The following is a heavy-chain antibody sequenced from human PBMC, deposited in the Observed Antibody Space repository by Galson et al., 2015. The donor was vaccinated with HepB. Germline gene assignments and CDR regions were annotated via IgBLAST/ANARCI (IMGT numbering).Heavy chain of an antibody. CDR1: GFSLCTGGMC. CDR3: ARMSIAAAGTIYFDY. Sequence: PALVKPPQTLTLTCTFSGFSLCTGGMCVSWIRQPPGKALEWLARIDWDDDKYYSTSLKTRLTISKDTSKNQVVLTMTSMDPVDTATYYCARMSIAAAGTIYFDYWGQGTLVTVSS. V-gene: IGHV2-70*11. J-gene: IGHJ4*02. D-gene: IGHD6-13*01. CDR2: IDWDDDK.